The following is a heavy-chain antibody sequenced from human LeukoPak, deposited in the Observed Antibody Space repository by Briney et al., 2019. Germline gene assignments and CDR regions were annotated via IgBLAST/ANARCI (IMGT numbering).Heavy chain of an antibody. CDR2: ISGSGGST. V-gene: IGHV3-23*01. J-gene: IGHJ4*02. D-gene: IGHD3-22*01. CDR1: GFTFSSYG. Sequence: GGSLRLSCAASGFTFSSYGMSWVRQAPGKGLEWVSAISGSGGSTYYADSVKGRFTISGDNSKNTLYLQMNSLRAEDTAVYYCAKDTGSYYYDSSGYYGYWGQGTLVTVSS. CDR3: AKDTGSYYYDSSGYYGY.